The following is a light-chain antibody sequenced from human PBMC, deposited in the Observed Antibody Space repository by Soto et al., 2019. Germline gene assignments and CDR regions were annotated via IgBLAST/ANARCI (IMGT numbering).Light chain of an antibody. J-gene: IGLJ2*01. CDR1: SSNIGAGFD. CDR2: SNT. V-gene: IGLV1-40*01. CDR3: SSFRSGGTRVV. Sequence: QSVLTQPPSVSGAPGQTVTISCTGSSSNIGAGFDVHWYQQVPGTAPKLVLYSNTARPSGVPDRFSGSRSGSSGSLAITGLQPEDEAAYHCSSFRSGGTRVVFGGGTKLTVL.